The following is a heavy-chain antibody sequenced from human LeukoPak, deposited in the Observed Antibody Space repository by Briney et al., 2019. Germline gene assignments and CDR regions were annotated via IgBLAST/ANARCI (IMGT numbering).Heavy chain of an antibody. J-gene: IGHJ4*02. Sequence: GGSLRLSCAASGLTVSRNYMSWVRQAPGKGLESVSVIYSGGSTYYADSVRGRFTISRDNAKNTLYLQMNSLRVEDTAVYYCARAPEYGLYYFDYWGQGTLVTVSS. CDR2: IYSGGST. V-gene: IGHV3-53*01. CDR3: ARAPEYGLYYFDY. D-gene: IGHD1-14*01. CDR1: GLTVSRNY.